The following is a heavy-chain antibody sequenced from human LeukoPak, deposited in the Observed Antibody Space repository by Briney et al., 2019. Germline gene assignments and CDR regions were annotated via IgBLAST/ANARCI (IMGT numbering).Heavy chain of an antibody. CDR2: IHYDESNE. D-gene: IGHD3-16*01. J-gene: IGHJ4*02. CDR1: GFSFSYG. Sequence: PGGSLRLSCVASGFSFSYGMHWARQAPGKGLEWLTFIHYDESNEYYADSVKGRFTISRDNSKNTLYLQMNSLRAEDTAVYYCARDLGVLNDYWGQGTLVTVSS. CDR3: ARDLGVLNDY. V-gene: IGHV3-30*02.